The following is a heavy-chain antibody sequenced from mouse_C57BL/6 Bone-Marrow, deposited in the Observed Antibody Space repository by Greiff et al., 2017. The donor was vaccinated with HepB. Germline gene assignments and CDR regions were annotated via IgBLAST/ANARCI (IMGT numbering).Heavy chain of an antibody. Sequence: QVQLQQPGAELLKPGASVKLSCKASGYTFTSYWMQWVKQRPGQGLEWIGEIDPSDSYTNYNQKFKGKATLTVDTSSSTAYMQLSSLTSEDSAVYYCARPDYGSSYWYFDVWGTGTTVTVSS. J-gene: IGHJ1*03. CDR1: GYTFTSYW. D-gene: IGHD1-1*01. V-gene: IGHV1-50*01. CDR3: ARPDYGSSYWYFDV. CDR2: IDPSDSYT.